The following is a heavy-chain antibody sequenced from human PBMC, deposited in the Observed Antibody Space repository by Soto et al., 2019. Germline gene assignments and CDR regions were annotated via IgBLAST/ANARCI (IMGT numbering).Heavy chain of an antibody. CDR3: AKEPRLQLAY. V-gene: IGHV3-23*01. CDR1: GFSFNSYA. Sequence: EVQLLESGGGLVQPGGSLRLACAASGFSFNSYAMVWVRQAPGKGLEWVSVISGGGDGTNYADSVKGRFTVSRDNSRNTMYLQMNSLRAEDTAVYYCAKEPRLQLAYWGQGTLVTVSS. CDR2: ISGGGDGT. J-gene: IGHJ4*02. D-gene: IGHD1-1*01.